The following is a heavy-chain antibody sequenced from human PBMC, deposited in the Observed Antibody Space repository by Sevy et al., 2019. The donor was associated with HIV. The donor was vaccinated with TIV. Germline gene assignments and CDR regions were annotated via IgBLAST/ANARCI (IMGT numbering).Heavy chain of an antibody. J-gene: IGHJ4*02. CDR1: GYTFTRYD. V-gene: IGHV1-18*01. CDR2: IGAYNGNT. Sequence: ASVKVSCKDSGYTFTRYDISWVRQAPGQGLEWMGWIGAYNGNTNYAQKLQGRVTMTTDTSTITAYMELRSLRSDDTAVYYCARGDGRDSYFFDYWGQGTLVIVSS. CDR3: ARGDGRDSYFFDY.